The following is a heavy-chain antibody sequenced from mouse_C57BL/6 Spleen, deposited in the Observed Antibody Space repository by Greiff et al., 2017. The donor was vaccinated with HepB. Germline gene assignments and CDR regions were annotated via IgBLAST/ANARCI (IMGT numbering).Heavy chain of an antibody. J-gene: IGHJ2*01. CDR2: IYPGSGNT. V-gene: IGHV1-76*01. D-gene: IGHD1-1*01. CDR3: ARRDYGFDY. Sequence: QVQLKQSGAELVRPGASVKLSCKASGYTFTDYYINWVKQRPGQGLEWIARIYPGSGNTYYNEKFKGKATLTAEKSSSTAYMQLSSLTSEDSAVYFCARRDYGFDYWGQGTTLTVSS. CDR1: GYTFTDYY.